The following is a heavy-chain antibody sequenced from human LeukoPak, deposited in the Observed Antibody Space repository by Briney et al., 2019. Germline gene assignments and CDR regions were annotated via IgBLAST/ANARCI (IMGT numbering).Heavy chain of an antibody. CDR3: ARGSTIFGVVIWPDY. J-gene: IGHJ4*02. CDR1: GFTFSSYA. D-gene: IGHD3-3*01. V-gene: IGHV3-7*01. CDR2: IKQDGSEK. Sequence: GGSLRLSCAASGFTFSSYAMHWVRQAPGKGLEWVANIKQDGSEKYYVDSVKGRFTISRDNAKNSLYLQMNSLRAEDTAVYYCARGSTIFGVVIWPDYWGQGTLVTVSS.